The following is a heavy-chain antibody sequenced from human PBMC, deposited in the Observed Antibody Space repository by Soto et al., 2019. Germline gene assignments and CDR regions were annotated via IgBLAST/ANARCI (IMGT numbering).Heavy chain of an antibody. CDR3: ARDEQKLVRGLDY. CDR1: GYTFISYG. D-gene: IGHD6-13*01. J-gene: IGHJ4*02. CDR2: INAYTGKT. Sequence: QLVQSGGEVKKPGASVQVSCKASGYTFISYGISWVRQAPGQGLEWVGWINAYTGKTKLAQKVQGRATLTTDRSTSTAYLKLRSLRSDDPAVYYCARDEQKLVRGLDYWGQGTLVSVSS. V-gene: IGHV1-18*01.